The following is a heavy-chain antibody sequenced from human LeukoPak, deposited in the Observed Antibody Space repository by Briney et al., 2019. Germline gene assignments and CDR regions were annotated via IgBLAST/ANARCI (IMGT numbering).Heavy chain of an antibody. V-gene: IGHV3-48*01. Sequence: GGSLRLSCTASGFSISRDSMNWVCQAPGKGLEWVSYINGGSSPIYYADSVRGRFTISRDNAKNSLYLQMNSLRAEDTAVYYCVRDNPRCCGVVPANIDDYWGQGTLVTVSS. J-gene: IGHJ4*02. D-gene: IGHD2-15*01. CDR2: INGGSSPI. CDR3: VRDNPRCCGVVPANIDDY. CDR1: GFSISRDS.